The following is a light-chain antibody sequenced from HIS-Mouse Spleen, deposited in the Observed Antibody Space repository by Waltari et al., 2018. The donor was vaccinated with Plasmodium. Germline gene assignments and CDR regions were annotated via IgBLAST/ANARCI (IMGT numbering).Light chain of an antibody. J-gene: IGLJ2*01. V-gene: IGLV2-23*03. CDR3: CSYAGSSTFVV. Sequence: QSALTQPASVSGSPGQSITISCTGTSSDVGSYKLVSWYQQHPGKAPKLRIYEGSKGPAGVSNRLAGSKSGNTASLSIAGLQAEDEADYYCCSYAGSSTFVVFGGGTKLTVL. CDR1: SSDVGSYKL. CDR2: EGS.